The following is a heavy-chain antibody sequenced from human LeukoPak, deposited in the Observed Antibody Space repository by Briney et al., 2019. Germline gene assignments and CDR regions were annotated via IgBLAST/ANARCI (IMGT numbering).Heavy chain of an antibody. CDR3: AKSVNNQLLHVDY. CDR1: GLTFSSDA. Sequence: GGSLRLSCAAAGLTFSSDAMNWVRQAPGKGLEWLSAISGSGGSTYYADSVNGRFTLSRGNSKNTLYMQMNSLRAEDTAVYYCAKSVNNQLLHVDYWGQGTLVNVSS. CDR2: ISGSGGST. D-gene: IGHD2-2*01. J-gene: IGHJ4*02. V-gene: IGHV3-23*01.